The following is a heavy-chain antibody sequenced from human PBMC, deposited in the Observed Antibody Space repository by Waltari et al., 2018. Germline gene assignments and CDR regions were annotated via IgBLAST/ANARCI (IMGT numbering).Heavy chain of an antibody. CDR2: IYYSGST. Sequence: QLQLQESGPGLVKPSETLSLTCTVPGGSISSSSYYWGWIRQPPGKGLEWIGSIYYSGSTYYNPSLKSRVTISVDTSKNQFSLKLSSVTAADTAVYYCARGLAAASPYIDYWGQGTLVTVSS. CDR3: ARGLAAASPYIDY. CDR1: GGSISSSSYY. V-gene: IGHV4-39*07. J-gene: IGHJ4*02. D-gene: IGHD6-13*01.